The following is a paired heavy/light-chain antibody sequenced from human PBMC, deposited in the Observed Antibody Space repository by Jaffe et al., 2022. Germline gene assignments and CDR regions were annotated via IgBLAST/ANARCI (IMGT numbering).Heavy chain of an antibody. CDR3: ARHGGTSYGLDYYFDY. CDR1: SYSISNGHY. V-gene: IGHV4-38-2*01. Sequence: QVQLQESGPGLVKPSETLSLTCVVFSYSISNGHYWGWIRQPPGKGLDWVGSIFHTGSAYYNPSLKSRVTMSVDTSKNQFSLKLTSVTAADTAVYYCARHGGTSYGLDYYFDYWGQGALVTVSS. D-gene: IGHD5-18*01. J-gene: IGHJ4*02. CDR2: IFHTGSA.
Light chain of an antibody. CDR3: CSYAGSSTFYV. CDR2: EVS. J-gene: IGLJ1*01. CDR1: SGDVGSYNL. Sequence: QSALTQSASVSGSPGQSITISCTGTSGDVGSYNLVSWYQHHPGKAPKLMIYEVSKRPSGVSNRFSGSKSGNTASLTISGLQAEDEADYYCCSYAGSSTFYVFGTGTKVTVL. V-gene: IGLV2-23*02.